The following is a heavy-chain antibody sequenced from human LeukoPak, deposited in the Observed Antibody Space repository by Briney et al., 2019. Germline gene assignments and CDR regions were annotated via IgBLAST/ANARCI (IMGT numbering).Heavy chain of an antibody. CDR2: ISGSGGST. J-gene: IGHJ4*02. CDR1: GFTFSSYA. V-gene: IGHV3-23*01. CDR3: AKEVFYYGSGSYYNAIDY. Sequence: GGSLRLSCAASGFTFSSYAMSWVRQAPGKGLEWVSAISGSGGSTYYADSVKGRFTISRDNSKNTLYLQMNSLRAEDTAVYYWAKEVFYYGSGSYYNAIDYWGQGPLVTVSS. D-gene: IGHD3-10*01.